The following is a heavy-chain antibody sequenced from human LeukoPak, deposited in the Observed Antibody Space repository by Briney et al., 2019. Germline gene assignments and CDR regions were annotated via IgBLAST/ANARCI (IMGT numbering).Heavy chain of an antibody. CDR3: AKDLLRYYYYGMDV. CDR2: ISWNSGSI. CDR1: GFTFDDYA. D-gene: IGHD2-21*01. V-gene: IGHV3-9*01. Sequence: GGSLRLSCAASGFTFDDYAMHWVRHAPGKGLEWVSGISWNSGSIGYADSVKGRFTISRDNAKHSLYLQMNSLRAEDTALYYCAKDLLRYYYYGMDVWGQGTTVTVSS. J-gene: IGHJ6*02.